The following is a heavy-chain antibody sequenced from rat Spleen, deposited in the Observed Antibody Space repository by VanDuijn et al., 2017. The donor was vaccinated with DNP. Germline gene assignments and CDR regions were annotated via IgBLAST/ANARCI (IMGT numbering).Heavy chain of an antibody. D-gene: IGHD4-3*01. V-gene: IGHV5-22*01. Sequence: EVRLVESGGGLVQPGRSLKLSCAASGFSFSNYYMAWVRQAPTKGLDWVAYISYDGGSTYFGDSVKGRFTISRDNAKSTLYLQMNSLRSEDTATYYCARHDRFGLHFDYWGQGVMVTVSS. CDR3: ARHDRFGLHFDY. J-gene: IGHJ2*01. CDR2: ISYDGGST. CDR1: GFSFSNYY.